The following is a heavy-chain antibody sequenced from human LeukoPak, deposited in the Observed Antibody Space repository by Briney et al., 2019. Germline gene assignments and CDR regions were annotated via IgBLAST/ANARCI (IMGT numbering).Heavy chain of an antibody. V-gene: IGHV3-66*01. CDR3: ARCTWFGELLFDY. J-gene: IGHJ4*02. CDR2: IYSGGST. CDR1: GFTVSSNY. D-gene: IGHD3-10*01. Sequence: GGSLRLSCAASGFTVSSNYMSWVRQAPGKGLEWVSVIYSGGSTYYADSVKGRFTISRDNSKNTLYLQMNSLRAEDTAVYYCARCTWFGELLFDYWGQGTLVTVSS.